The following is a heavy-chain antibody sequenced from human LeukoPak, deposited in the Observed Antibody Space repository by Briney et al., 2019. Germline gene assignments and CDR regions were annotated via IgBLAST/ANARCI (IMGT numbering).Heavy chain of an antibody. D-gene: IGHD3-10*01. Sequence: SVKVSCKASGDTFSSYGITWVRQAPGQGLEWVGVIIPIFGTPNYAQKFQGRVAITADESTRTAYMELSRLTSEDTAIYYCTSRGDYWGQGTLVTVSS. CDR2: IIPIFGTP. J-gene: IGHJ4*02. V-gene: IGHV1-69*13. CDR1: GDTFSSYG. CDR3: TSRGDY.